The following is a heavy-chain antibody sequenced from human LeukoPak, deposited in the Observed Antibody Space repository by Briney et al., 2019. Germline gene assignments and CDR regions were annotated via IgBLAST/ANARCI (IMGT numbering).Heavy chain of an antibody. Sequence: SETLSLTCTVSGGSISSYYWSWIRQPPGKGLEWIGYIYYSGSTNYNRSLKSRVTISVDTSKNQFSLKLSSVTAADTAVYYCARAPHDWSFDYWGQGTLVTVSS. D-gene: IGHD3-9*01. CDR1: GGSISSYY. J-gene: IGHJ4*02. CDR3: ARAPHDWSFDY. CDR2: IYYSGST. V-gene: IGHV4-59*01.